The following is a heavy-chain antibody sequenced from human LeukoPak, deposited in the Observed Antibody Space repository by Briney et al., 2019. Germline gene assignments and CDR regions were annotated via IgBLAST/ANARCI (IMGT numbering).Heavy chain of an antibody. V-gene: IGHV3-23*01. CDR1: GITFISAW. Sequence: GGSLRLSCAASGITFISAWMNWVRQAPGKGLEWVSVISGSGGSTYYADSVKGRFTISRDKTKNTLYLQMNSLRAEDTAVYYCAKGLAVAGHFDYWGQGTLVTVSS. CDR2: ISGSGGST. CDR3: AKGLAVAGHFDY. D-gene: IGHD6-19*01. J-gene: IGHJ4*02.